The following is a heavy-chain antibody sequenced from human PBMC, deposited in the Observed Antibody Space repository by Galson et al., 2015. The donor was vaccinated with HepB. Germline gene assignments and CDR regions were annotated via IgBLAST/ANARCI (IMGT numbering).Heavy chain of an antibody. J-gene: IGHJ4*02. CDR1: GYNLINFG. CDR2: ISGYNDNT. CDR3: ARARYSASPPAY. Sequence: SVKVSCKASGYNLINFGISWVRQAPGQGLEWMGWISGYNDNTNYAEKFQGRITMTTDTSTSTTYMELRSLRLDDTALYYCARARYSASPPAYWGQGTLVTVSS. D-gene: IGHD2-2*02. V-gene: IGHV1-18*01.